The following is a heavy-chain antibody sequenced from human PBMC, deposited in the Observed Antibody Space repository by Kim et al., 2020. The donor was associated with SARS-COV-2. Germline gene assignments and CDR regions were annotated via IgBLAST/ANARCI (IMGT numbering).Heavy chain of an antibody. V-gene: IGHV3-30*18. D-gene: IGHD2-2*01. CDR3: AKDQLKDIVVIGPDDY. Sequence: GGSLRLSCAASGFTFSSYGMHWVRQAPGKGLEWVAVISYDGSNKYYADSVKGRFTISRDNSKNTLYLQMNSLRAEDTAVYYCAKDQLKDIVVIGPDDYWGQGTLVTVSS. J-gene: IGHJ4*02. CDR1: GFTFSSYG. CDR2: ISYDGSNK.